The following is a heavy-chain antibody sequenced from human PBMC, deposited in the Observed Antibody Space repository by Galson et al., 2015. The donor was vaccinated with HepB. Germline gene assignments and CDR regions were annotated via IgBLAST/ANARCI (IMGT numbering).Heavy chain of an antibody. J-gene: IGHJ6*02. CDR3: ARDVGQSVVGWLQLSAYYYGMDV. D-gene: IGHD5-24*01. CDR2: ISSSSSYI. Sequence: SLRLSCAASGFTFSSYSMNWVRQAPGKGLEWVSSISSSSSYIYYADSVKGRFTISRDNAKNSLYLQMNSLRAEDTAVYYCARDVGQSVVGWLQLSAYYYGMDVWGQGTTVTVSS. V-gene: IGHV3-21*01. CDR1: GFTFSSYS.